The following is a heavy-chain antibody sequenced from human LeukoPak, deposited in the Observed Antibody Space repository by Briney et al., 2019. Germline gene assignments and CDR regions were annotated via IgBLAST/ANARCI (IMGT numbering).Heavy chain of an antibody. V-gene: IGHV4-34*01. CDR1: GGSFSGYY. CDR3: AGYYYYDSSGYYSDY. Sequence: PSETLSLTCGVYGGSFSGYYWSWIRQPPGKGLEWIGEINHSGSTNYNPSLKSRVTISVDTSKNQFSLKLSSVTAADTAVYYCAGYYYYDSSGYYSDYWGQGTLVTVSS. CDR2: INHSGST. D-gene: IGHD3-22*01. J-gene: IGHJ4*02.